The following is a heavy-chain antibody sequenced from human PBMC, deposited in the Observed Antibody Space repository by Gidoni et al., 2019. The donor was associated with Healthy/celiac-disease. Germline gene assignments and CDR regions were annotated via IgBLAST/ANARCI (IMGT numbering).Heavy chain of an antibody. Sequence: QLQLQESGPGLVKPSETLSPTCTVPGCSISRRIYHWGWIRQPPGKGLEWIGSIYYSGSTYYNPSLKRRVTISVDTSKNQFSLKLSSVTAADTAVYYCARGVVGATLVWFDPWGQGTLVTVSS. J-gene: IGHJ5*02. V-gene: IGHV4-39*07. CDR2: IYYSGST. CDR3: ARGVVGATLVWFDP. D-gene: IGHD1-26*01. CDR1: GCSISRRIYH.